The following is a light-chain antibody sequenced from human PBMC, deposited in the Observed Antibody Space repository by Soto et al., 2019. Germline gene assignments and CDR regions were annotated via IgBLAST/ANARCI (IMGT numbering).Light chain of an antibody. J-gene: IGKJ2*01. CDR2: DVS. V-gene: IGKV1-5*01. CDR1: QSIGAY. CDR3: QEYNSIAT. Sequence: DIQMTQSPSTLSASVGDRVSITCRASQSIGAYLAWYHQKPGKAPRVLMYDVSTLESGVPSRFSGSGSGIEFTLTIHSLQPDDVGNYYCQEYNSIATIGQGTKLEIK.